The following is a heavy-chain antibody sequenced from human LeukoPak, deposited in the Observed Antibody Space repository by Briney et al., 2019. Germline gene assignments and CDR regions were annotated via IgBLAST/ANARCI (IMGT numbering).Heavy chain of an antibody. CDR3: AKCTYSGSYSSLDY. D-gene: IGHD1-26*01. CDR1: GYTLTELS. V-gene: IGHV1-24*01. J-gene: IGHJ4*02. CDR2: FDPEDGET. Sequence: ASVKVSCKVSGYTLTELSMHWVRQAPGKGLEWMGGFDPEDGETIYAQKFQGRVTMTEDTSTDAAYMELSSLRSEDTAVYYCAKCTYSGSYSSLDYWGQGTLVTVSS.